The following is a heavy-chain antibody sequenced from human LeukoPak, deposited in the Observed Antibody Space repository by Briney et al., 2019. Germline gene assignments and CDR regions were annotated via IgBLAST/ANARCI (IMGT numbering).Heavy chain of an antibody. D-gene: IGHD6-19*01. CDR2: VSGRGDST. CDR3: AKGGVAGTGYFDY. V-gene: IGHV3-23*01. CDR1: GFTFSSYA. Sequence: GGSLRLSCAASGFTFSSYAISWVRQAPGKGLEWVSAVSGRGDSTYYADSVKGRFTISRDNSKNTLYLQMNSLRAEDTAVYYCAKGGVAGTGYFDYWGQRTLVTVSS. J-gene: IGHJ4*02.